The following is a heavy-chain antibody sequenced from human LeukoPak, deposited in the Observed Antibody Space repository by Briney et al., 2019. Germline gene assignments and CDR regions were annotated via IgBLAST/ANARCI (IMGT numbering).Heavy chain of an antibody. CDR3: AELGITMIGGV. Sequence: GGSLRLSCAASGFTFSSYGMHWVRQAPGKGLEWVAFIRFDGSIKYYADSVKGRFTISRDDSKNTLFLQMSSLRAEDTAVYYCAELGITMIGGVWGKGTTVTISS. D-gene: IGHD3-10*02. J-gene: IGHJ6*04. CDR2: IRFDGSIK. V-gene: IGHV3-30*02. CDR1: GFTFSSYG.